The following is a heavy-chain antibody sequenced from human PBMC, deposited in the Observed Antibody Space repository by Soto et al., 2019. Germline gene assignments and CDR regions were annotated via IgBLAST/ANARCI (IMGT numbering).Heavy chain of an antibody. Sequence: VQVVESGGGLVKPGGSLRLSCTFTFSMYSMNWVRQAPGKGLEWVASISSGSAFIKYADSVKGRFSISRDNAKNSVSLQMNSLRAEDTAMYYCTRDQGGSYDSWFDPWGRGTLVTVSS. CDR1: TFSMYS. J-gene: IGHJ5*02. D-gene: IGHD1-26*01. V-gene: IGHV3-21*01. CDR2: ISSGSAFI. CDR3: TRDQGGSYDSWFDP.